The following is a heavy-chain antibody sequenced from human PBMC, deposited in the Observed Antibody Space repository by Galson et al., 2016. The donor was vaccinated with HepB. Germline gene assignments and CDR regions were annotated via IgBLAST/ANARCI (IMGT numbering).Heavy chain of an antibody. CDR3: ARGVYGDHGWFDY. V-gene: IGHV3-66*02. Sequence: SLRLSCAASGFTVSSNYMTWVRQAPGKGLEYVSVIYSGGTTYYADSVKGRYTISRDNSKNTLFLQMNTLRAEDTAVYYCARGVYGDHGWFDYWGRGTLVTVSS. D-gene: IGHD4-17*01. CDR1: GFTVSSNY. J-gene: IGHJ4*02. CDR2: IYSGGTT.